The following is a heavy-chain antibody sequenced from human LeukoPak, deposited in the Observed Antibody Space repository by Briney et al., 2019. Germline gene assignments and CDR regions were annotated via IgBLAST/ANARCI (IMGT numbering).Heavy chain of an antibody. V-gene: IGHV3-64D*06. CDR1: GFTFSSYA. CDR2: ISSNGGST. Sequence: GGSLRLSCSASGFTFSSYAMHWVRQAPGKGLEYVSAISSNGGSTYYADSVKGRFTISRDNSKNTLYLQMSSLRAEDTAVYYCARDVGATDFDCWGQGTLVTVSS. D-gene: IGHD1-26*01. CDR3: ARDVGATDFDC. J-gene: IGHJ4*02.